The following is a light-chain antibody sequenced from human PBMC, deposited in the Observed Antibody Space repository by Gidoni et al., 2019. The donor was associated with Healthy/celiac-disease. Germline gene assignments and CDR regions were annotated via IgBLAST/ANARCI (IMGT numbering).Light chain of an antibody. CDR1: SSDVGGYNY. J-gene: IGLJ2*01. V-gene: IGLV2-8*01. Sequence: QYALTQPPSPSGSPGQSVTISCPGTSSDVGGYNYVSWYQQHPGKAPKLMIYEVSKRPSGVPDRFSGSKSGNTASRTVSGLQAEDEADYYCSSYAGSNNVVFGGGTKLTVL. CDR2: EVS. CDR3: SSYAGSNNVV.